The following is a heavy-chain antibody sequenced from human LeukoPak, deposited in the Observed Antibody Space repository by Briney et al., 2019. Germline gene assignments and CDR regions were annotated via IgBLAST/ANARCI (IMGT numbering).Heavy chain of an antibody. D-gene: IGHD3-22*01. CDR3: TRDSAGMVVVSDY. V-gene: IGHV3-49*04. CDR1: GFTFGEYA. CDR2: IRIKGYGGTT. Sequence: GGSLRLSCTASGFTFGEYAMSWVRQAPGHGLEWVGFIRIKGYGGTTEYVASVKGRFSISRDDSKSIAYLQMNSLKTEDTAVYYCTRDSAGMVVVSDYWGQGTLVTVSS. J-gene: IGHJ4*02.